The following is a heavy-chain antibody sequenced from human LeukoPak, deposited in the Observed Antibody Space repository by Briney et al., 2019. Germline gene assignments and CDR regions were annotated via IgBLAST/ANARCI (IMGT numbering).Heavy chain of an antibody. D-gene: IGHD3-16*01. CDR2: IDPNSGGT. CDR1: GYTFTGYD. V-gene: IGHV1-2*02. Sequence: ASVKVSCKASGYTFTGYDMHWVRQAPGQGLEWMGWIDPNSGGTNYAQTFQSRVTTTRDTSISTAYMELSRLRSDDKDVYYCARGRYDRGTRLDYWGQGTLVTVSS. CDR3: ARGRYDRGTRLDY. J-gene: IGHJ4*02.